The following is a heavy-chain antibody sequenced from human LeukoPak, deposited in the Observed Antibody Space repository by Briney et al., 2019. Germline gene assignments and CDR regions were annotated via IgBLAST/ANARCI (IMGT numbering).Heavy chain of an antibody. D-gene: IGHD3-22*01. J-gene: IGHJ4*02. CDR1: GFTVSSNY. CDR3: ARDGYYYHSSGHSD. Sequence: GGSLRLSCAASGFTVSSNYMSWVRQAPGKGLEWVSVIYSGGSTYYADSVKGRFTISRDNSKNTLYLQMNSLRAEDTAVYYCARDGYYYHSSGHSDWGQGTLVTVSS. CDR2: IYSGGST. V-gene: IGHV3-53*01.